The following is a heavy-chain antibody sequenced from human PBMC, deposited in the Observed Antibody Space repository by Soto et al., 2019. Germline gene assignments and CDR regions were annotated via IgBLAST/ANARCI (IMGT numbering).Heavy chain of an antibody. CDR1: GFSFSTSS. D-gene: IGHD2-15*01. J-gene: IGHJ6*03. CDR3: VRDRRMVVAVGILSAGRTVHYYSYMDV. V-gene: IGHV3-7*01. Sequence: EVPLVESGGGLVQPGGSLRLSCAASGFSFSTSSMSWVRQAPGKGLEWVATINHDGSETKYVDSVKGRFTVFRDKGGSSVYLQMKSLRGDDTAVYYCVRDRRMVVAVGILSAGRTVHYYSYMDVWGKGAAVTVSS. CDR2: INHDGSET.